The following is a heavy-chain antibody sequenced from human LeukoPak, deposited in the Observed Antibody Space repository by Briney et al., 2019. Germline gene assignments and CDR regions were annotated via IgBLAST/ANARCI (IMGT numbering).Heavy chain of an antibody. J-gene: IGHJ1*01. CDR1: GFTFSKYW. Sequence: PGGSLRLSCAASGFTFSKYWMTWVRQAPGKGLEWVGFIRSKAYGTTTEYAASVKGRFTISRDDSKSIAYLQMNSLKSEDTDVYYCTRGPPGVTVTYFQHWGQGTLVTVSS. CDR3: TRGPPGVTVTYFQH. CDR2: IRSKAYGTTT. D-gene: IGHD4-11*01. V-gene: IGHV3-49*04.